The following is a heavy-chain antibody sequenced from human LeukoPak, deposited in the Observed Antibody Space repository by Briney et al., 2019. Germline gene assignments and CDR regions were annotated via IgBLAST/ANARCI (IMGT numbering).Heavy chain of an antibody. V-gene: IGHV1-18*01. CDR1: GYTFTSYG. CDR3: ARDEGYYYYMDV. J-gene: IGHJ6*03. Sequence: ASVKVSCKASGYTFTSYGISWVRQAPGQGLEWMGWISGYNGNTNYAQKFQGRVTMTTDTSTSTAYMELRSLRSDDTAVYYCARDEGYYYYMDVWGKGTTVTVSS. CDR2: ISGYNGNT.